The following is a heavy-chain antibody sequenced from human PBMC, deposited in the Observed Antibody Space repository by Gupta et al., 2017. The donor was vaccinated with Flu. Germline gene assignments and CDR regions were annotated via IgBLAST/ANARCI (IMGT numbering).Heavy chain of an antibody. CDR3: AKDGALYSSGYDGFES. V-gene: IGHV3-30*18. CDR1: GFTFENFG. CDR2: ISYDGNKR. Sequence: QVRLVESGGGVAQPGTSLRLSCAASGFTFENFGMHWVRQSPGKGLEWVAFISYDGNKRYFADSVKGRVAVSRDNSRNTVYVVMNSLREDDTAVYYCAKDGALYSSGYDGFESWGPGALVTVSS. J-gene: IGHJ4*02. D-gene: IGHD3-10*01.